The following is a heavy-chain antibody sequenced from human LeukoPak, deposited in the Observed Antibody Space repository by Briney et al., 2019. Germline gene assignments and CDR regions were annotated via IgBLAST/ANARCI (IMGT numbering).Heavy chain of an antibody. V-gene: IGHV3-43*01. J-gene: IGHJ4*02. Sequence: GGSLRLSCAASGFTFDDYTMHWVRQAPGRGLQWVSLITWDGGSTFYADSVKGRFTISRDNNKNSLSLQMNSLRTEDTALYYCATERQKYFDYWGQGTLVTVSS. CDR1: GFTFDDYT. CDR2: ITWDGGST. CDR3: ATERQKYFDY.